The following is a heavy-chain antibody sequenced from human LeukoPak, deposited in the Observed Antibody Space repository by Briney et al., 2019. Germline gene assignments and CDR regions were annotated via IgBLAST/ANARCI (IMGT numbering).Heavy chain of an antibody. V-gene: IGHV3-33*01. J-gene: IGHJ5*02. CDR2: IWDDGNNK. CDR1: GFSFSNHD. D-gene: IGHD3-10*01. CDR3: ARDSYQDYYGRFDP. Sequence: GGSLRLSCAASGFSFSNHDMHWVRQAPGKRLEWVAVIWDDGNNKRYANSVNGRFTISRDNSENTLYLQMNGLTAEDTAMYYCARDSYQDYYGRFDPWGQGTLVIVSS.